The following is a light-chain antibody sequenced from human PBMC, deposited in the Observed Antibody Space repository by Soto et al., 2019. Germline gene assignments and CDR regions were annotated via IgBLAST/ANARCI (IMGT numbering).Light chain of an antibody. CDR1: SSDVGGYDY. V-gene: IGLV2-14*01. J-gene: IGLJ3*02. CDR3: SSFTSSSTQV. Sequence: QSALTQPASVSRSLGQSITISCTGTSSDVGGYDYVSWYRQHPGKVPKLIIYEVNKRPSGVSNRFSGSKSANTASLTISGLQADDESDYYCSSFTSSSTQVFGGGTKLTVL. CDR2: EVN.